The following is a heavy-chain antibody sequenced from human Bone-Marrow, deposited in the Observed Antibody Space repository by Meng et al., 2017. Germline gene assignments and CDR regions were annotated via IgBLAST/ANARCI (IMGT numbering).Heavy chain of an antibody. D-gene: IGHD2-15*01. V-gene: IGHV4-38-2*02. J-gene: IGHJ5*02. CDR3: ARGVRRYCSGGSWLYNWFDP. CDR1: GYSISSGYY. CDR2: IYHSGST. Sequence: GSLRLSCTVSGYSISSGYYWAWIRQPPGKGLEWIGSIYHSGSTYYNPSLKSRVTISVDTSKNQFSLKLSSVTAADTAVYYCARGVRRYCSGGSWLYNWFDPWGQGTLVTVSS.